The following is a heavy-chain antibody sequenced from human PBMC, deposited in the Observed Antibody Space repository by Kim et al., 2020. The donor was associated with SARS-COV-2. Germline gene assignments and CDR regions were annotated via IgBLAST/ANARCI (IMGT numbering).Heavy chain of an antibody. CDR2: INPSGGST. V-gene: IGHV1-46*01. CDR1: GYTFTSYY. D-gene: IGHD3-22*01. Sequence: ASVKVSCKASGYTFTSYYMHWVRQAPGQGLEWMGIINPSGGSTSYAQKFQGRVTMTRDTSTSTVYMELSSLRSEDTAVYYCARDMAYYYDSSGYGHRAPNWYFDLWGRGTLVTVSS. CDR3: ARDMAYYYDSSGYGHRAPNWYFDL. J-gene: IGHJ2*01.